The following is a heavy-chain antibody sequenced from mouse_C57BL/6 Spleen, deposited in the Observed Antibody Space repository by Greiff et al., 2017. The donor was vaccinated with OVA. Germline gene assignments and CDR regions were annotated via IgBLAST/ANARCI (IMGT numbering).Heavy chain of an antibody. CDR1: GYSFSSSW. V-gene: IGHV1-82*01. CDR3: ARETGGIDD. CDR2: IYPGDGDT. Sequence: LVKPGASVKISCKASGYSFSSSWMNWVKQRPGKGLEWIGRIYPGDGDTNYNGKFKGKATLTACKSSSTAYMRLSSLTSEDSAVYFCARETGGIDDWGQGTTLTVSS. J-gene: IGHJ2*01.